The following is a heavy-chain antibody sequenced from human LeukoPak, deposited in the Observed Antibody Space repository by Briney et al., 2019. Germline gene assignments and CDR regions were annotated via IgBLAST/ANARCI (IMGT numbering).Heavy chain of an antibody. V-gene: IGHV3-30-3*01. Sequence: PGGSLRLSRAASGFTFSSYAMHWVRQAPGKGLEWVAVISYDGSNKYYADSVKGRFTISRDNAKNSLYLQMNSLRAEDTAVYYCARVVGSSSSWVDYWGQGTLVTVSS. CDR2: ISYDGSNK. CDR3: ARVVGSSSSWVDY. J-gene: IGHJ4*02. D-gene: IGHD6-13*01. CDR1: GFTFSSYA.